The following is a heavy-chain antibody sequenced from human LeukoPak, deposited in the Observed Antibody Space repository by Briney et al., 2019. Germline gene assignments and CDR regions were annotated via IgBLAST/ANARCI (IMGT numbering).Heavy chain of an antibody. CDR1: GYTLTELS. D-gene: IGHD1-26*01. Sequence: ASVKVSCKVSGYTLTELSMHWVRQAPGKGLEWMGGFDPEDGETIYAQKFQGRVTMTRDMSTSTVYMEVSSLRSEDTAVYYCARSPTGSGSYYGLDYWGQGTLVTVSS. J-gene: IGHJ4*02. CDR3: ARSPTGSGSYYGLDY. CDR2: FDPEDGET. V-gene: IGHV1-24*01.